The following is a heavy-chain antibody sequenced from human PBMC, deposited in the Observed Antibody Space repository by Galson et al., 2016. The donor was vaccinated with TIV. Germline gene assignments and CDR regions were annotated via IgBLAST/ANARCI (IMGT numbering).Heavy chain of an antibody. Sequence: CAISGDSVSSTSAAWNWIRQSPSRGLEWLGRTYYRSTWYNDYAASLKRRITINPDTSKNQFSLQLTSVTPEDAAVYYCARGAPSVFGVIMTLDYWGQGTLVTVSP. CDR2: TYYRSTWYN. CDR3: ARGAPSVFGVIMTLDY. J-gene: IGHJ4*02. D-gene: IGHD3-3*01. V-gene: IGHV6-1*01. CDR1: GDSVSSTSAA.